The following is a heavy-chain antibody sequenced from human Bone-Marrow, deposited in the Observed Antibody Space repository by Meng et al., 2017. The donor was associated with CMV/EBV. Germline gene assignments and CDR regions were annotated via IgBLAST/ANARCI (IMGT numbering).Heavy chain of an antibody. Sequence: QVQLQQGGAGRVSPAEPLSLICGVYVQSLRGYHGSWLQQPPGKGLEWIGEINHSGSHNYHTSLKSRVTISVDTSKNQFSLKLSSVTAADTAVYYCARGVYYYRHWGQGTLVTVSS. CDR1: VQSLRGYH. V-gene: IGHV4-34*01. CDR3: ARGVYYYRH. J-gene: IGHJ1*01. D-gene: IGHD3-16*01. CDR2: INHSGSH.